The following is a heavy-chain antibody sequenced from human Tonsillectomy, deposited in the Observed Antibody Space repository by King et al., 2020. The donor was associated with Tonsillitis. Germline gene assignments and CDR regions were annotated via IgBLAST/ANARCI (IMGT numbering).Heavy chain of an antibody. D-gene: IGHD3-10*01. CDR3: AKSFGTTSRGFDM. V-gene: IGHV1-8*01. CDR2: MNPNSGNT. CDR1: GYTFSSYD. Sequence: VQLVQSGAEVKKPGASVKVSCRASGYTFSSYDINWVRQATGQGLEWMGWMNPNSGNTGHAQKFHGRVTMTRDTSISTAYMELSSLRSEDTAVYYCAKSFGTTSRGFDMWGQGTMVTVSS. J-gene: IGHJ3*02.